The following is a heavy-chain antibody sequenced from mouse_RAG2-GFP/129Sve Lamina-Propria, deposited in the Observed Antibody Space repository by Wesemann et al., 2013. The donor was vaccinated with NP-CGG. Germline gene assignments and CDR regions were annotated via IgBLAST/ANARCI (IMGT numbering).Heavy chain of an antibody. J-gene: IGHJ4*01. V-gene: IGHV1S61*01. CDR1: GYTFTSYV. Sequence: KMSCKASGYTFTSYVMHWVKQKPGQGLEWIGNIYPGSSSTNYNEKFKSKATLTVDTSSSTAYMQLSSLTSDDSAVYYCARSGRYAMDYWGQGTSVTVSS. D-gene: IGHD3-1*01. CDR3: ARSGRYAMDY. CDR2: IYPGSSST.